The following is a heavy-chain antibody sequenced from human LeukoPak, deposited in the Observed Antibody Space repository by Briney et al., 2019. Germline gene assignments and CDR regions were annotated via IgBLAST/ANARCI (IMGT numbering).Heavy chain of an antibody. Sequence: GGSLRLSCVASGFTFSSYSMNWVRQAPGKGLEWVSCIGSSSNYIYYGDSMKGRFTISRDNAKNSLYLQMNSLRAEDTAVYYCARDYYDSSGYYLKYFQHWGQGTLVTVSS. CDR3: ARDYYDSSGYYLKYFQH. J-gene: IGHJ1*01. CDR1: GFTFSSYS. V-gene: IGHV3-21*01. CDR2: IGSSSNYI. D-gene: IGHD3-22*01.